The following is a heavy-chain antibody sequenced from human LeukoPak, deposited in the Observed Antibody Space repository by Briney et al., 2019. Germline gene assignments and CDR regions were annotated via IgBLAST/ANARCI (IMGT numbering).Heavy chain of an antibody. D-gene: IGHD1-26*01. CDR3: VREREGSNSEH. CDR2: ISGSGGST. J-gene: IGHJ1*01. V-gene: IGHV3-23*01. Sequence: GGSLRLSCAASGFTFSSYAMSWVRQAPGKGLEWVSAISGSGGSTYYPDSVKGRFTIPRDGSKNTLYLQLNSLRTEDTAIYYCVREREGSNSEHWGQGTLVTVSS. CDR1: GFTFSSYA.